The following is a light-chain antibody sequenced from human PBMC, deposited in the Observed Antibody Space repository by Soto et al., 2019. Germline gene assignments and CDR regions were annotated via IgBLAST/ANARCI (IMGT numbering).Light chain of an antibody. J-gene: IGKJ2*01. V-gene: IGKV1-39*01. CDR3: QQSYSTLRN. CDR1: QSISSY. CDR2: AAS. Sequence: DIQMTQSPSSLSASVGDRVTITCRASQSISSYLNWYQQKPGKAPKLLIYAASSLQSGVPSRFSGSGSGTDFTLTINSLQPEDFATYYCQQSYSTLRNFGQGTKLEIK.